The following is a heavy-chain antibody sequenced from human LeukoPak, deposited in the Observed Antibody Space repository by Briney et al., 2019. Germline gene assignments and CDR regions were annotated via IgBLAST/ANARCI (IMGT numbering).Heavy chain of an antibody. CDR2: IIPIFGTA. V-gene: IGHV1-69*05. J-gene: IGHJ5*02. Sequence: ASVKVSCKASGGTFSSYAISWVRQAPGQGPEWMGRIIPIFGTANYAQKFQGRVTITTDESTSTAYMELSSLRSEDTAVYYCARDLRDSSSWVWFDPWGQGTLVTVSS. CDR3: ARDLRDSSSWVWFDP. CDR1: GGTFSSYA. D-gene: IGHD6-13*01.